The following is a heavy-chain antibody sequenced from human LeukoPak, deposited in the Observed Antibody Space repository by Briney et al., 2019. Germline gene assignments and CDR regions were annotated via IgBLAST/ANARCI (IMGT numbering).Heavy chain of an antibody. V-gene: IGHV3-48*01. Sequence: GGSLRLSCAASGFTFSSYSMNWVRQAPGKGLEWVSYISSSSSTIYYADSVKGRFTISRDNAKYSLYLQMNSLRAEDTAVYYCARDRMATIYYFDYWGQGTLVTVSS. J-gene: IGHJ4*02. CDR3: ARDRMATIYYFDY. D-gene: IGHD5-24*01. CDR2: ISSSSSTI. CDR1: GFTFSSYS.